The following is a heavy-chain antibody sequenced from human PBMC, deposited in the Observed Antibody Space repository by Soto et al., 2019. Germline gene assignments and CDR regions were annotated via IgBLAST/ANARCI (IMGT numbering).Heavy chain of an antibody. CDR1: GFTFSDSG. D-gene: IGHD3-16*01. CDR2: IWSDGSDK. V-gene: IGHV3-33*01. J-gene: IGHJ4*02. Sequence: QVQLVESGGGVVQPGGSLRLSCATSGFTFSDSGMHWVRQAPGKGLEWVAVIWSDGSDKSYADSVEGRFTISRDNSKNPMNIKKKGVRAGGRGVIFGWRGNRNTGPCGGGGGFDYWGQGTLVTVSS. CDR3: WRGNRNTGPCGGGGGFDY.